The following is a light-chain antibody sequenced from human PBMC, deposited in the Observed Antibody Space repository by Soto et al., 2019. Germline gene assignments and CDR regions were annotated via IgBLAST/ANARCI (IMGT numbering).Light chain of an antibody. J-gene: IGKJ1*01. V-gene: IGKV3-20*01. Sequence: EIVLTQSPATLSLSPGERATLSCRASQSLSSNFLAWYQQKPGQPPRLLIYGASNRATGIPDRFSGSGSGTDFTLTISRLEPEDFAVYYCQQYGSSGTFGQGTKVDIK. CDR1: QSLSSNF. CDR3: QQYGSSGT. CDR2: GAS.